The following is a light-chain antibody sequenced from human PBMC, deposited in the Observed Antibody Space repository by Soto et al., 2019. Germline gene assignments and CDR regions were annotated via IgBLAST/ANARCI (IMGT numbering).Light chain of an antibody. CDR2: DVS. Sequence: QSALTQPASVSGSPGQSITIPCSGTSSDVGSYNVVSWYQQHPGKAPKLVIYDVSNRLSRVSPRFSGAKSGNTASLTISGPQAEDEADYYCSSYPRRSTYVFRTRTKLTVL. CDR3: SSYPRRSTYV. J-gene: IGLJ1*01. CDR1: SSDVGSYNV. V-gene: IGLV2-14*03.